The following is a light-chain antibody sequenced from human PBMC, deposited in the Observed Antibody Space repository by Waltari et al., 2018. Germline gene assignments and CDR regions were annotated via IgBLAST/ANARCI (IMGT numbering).Light chain of an antibody. J-gene: IGKJ2*01. CDR2: DAS. CDR1: QSISNK. V-gene: IGKV3-15*01. Sequence: EIVMTQSPATLSVSPGERAILSCRASQSISNKLSWYQQKPGQAPRLLIYDASTRATGIPATFSGSGSGTEFTLTISSLQSEDFVVYYCQQYNSWPYTFGHGTKREIK. CDR3: QQYNSWPYT.